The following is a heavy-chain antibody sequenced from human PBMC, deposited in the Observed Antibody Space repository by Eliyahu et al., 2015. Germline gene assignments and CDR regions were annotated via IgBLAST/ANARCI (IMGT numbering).Heavy chain of an antibody. Sequence: VRRAPGKGLEWVSGINDRGDDSDYADAVKGRFTISRDNSKNTLNLQMNNLRAEDTALYYCARDFTYDSSGFYSLWGQGTLVTVSS. J-gene: IGHJ4*02. V-gene: IGHV3-23*01. D-gene: IGHD3-22*01. CDR2: INDRGDDS. CDR3: ARDFTYDSSGFYSL.